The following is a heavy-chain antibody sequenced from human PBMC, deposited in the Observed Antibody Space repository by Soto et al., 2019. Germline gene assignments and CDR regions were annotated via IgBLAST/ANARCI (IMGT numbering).Heavy chain of an antibody. D-gene: IGHD3-22*01. CDR3: ARLSAGYYYDRSAYYVDY. Sequence: QVHLQESGPGLVKASQTLSLTCTVSGGSISSGGYYWSWIRQHPGKGLEWIGYIYYSGSTYYNPSLNSLVTISVDTSKNQFCLKRNSMTAADTAVYYCARLSAGYYYDRSAYYVDYWGQGTLVTVSS. J-gene: IGHJ4*02. CDR1: GGSISSGGYY. CDR2: IYYSGST. V-gene: IGHV4-31*01.